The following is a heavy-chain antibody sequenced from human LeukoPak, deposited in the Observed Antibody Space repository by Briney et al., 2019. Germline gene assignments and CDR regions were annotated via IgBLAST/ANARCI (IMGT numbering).Heavy chain of an antibody. CDR1: GYTFTGYY. J-gene: IGHJ3*02. Sequence: GSVKVSCKASGYTFTGYYMHWVRQAPGQGLEGMGWINPNSGGTNYAQKFQGRVTMTTDTSISTAYMELSRQRSDDTAVYYCARQEWVIVATIWGIDAFDIWGQGTMVTVSS. V-gene: IGHV1-2*02. CDR2: INPNSGGT. CDR3: ARQEWVIVATIWGIDAFDI. D-gene: IGHD5-12*01.